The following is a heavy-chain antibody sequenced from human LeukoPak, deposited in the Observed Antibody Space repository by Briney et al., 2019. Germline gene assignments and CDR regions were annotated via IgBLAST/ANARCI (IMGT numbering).Heavy chain of an antibody. CDR2: ISGGGGST. V-gene: IGHV3-23*01. Sequence: GGSLRLSCAASGFTFSSYAMSWVRQAPGKGLEWVSAISGGGGSTFYADSVKGRFTISRDNSKNTLYLQMNSLRAEDTAIYYCAKVPGGRYCSTGICYFDNWGQGTLVTVSS. CDR3: AKVPGGRYCSTGICYFDN. D-gene: IGHD2-15*01. J-gene: IGHJ4*03. CDR1: GFTFSSYA.